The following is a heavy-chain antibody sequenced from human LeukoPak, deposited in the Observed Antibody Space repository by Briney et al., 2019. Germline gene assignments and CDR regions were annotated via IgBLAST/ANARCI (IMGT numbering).Heavy chain of an antibody. CDR3: ARVSRDFYGNYYYYYGMDV. CDR1: GFTFSSYW. D-gene: IGHD4-11*01. Sequence: GGSLRLSCAASGFTFSSYWMSWVRQAPGKGLEWVANIKQDGSEKYYVDSVKGRFTISRDNAKNSLYLQMNSLRAEDTAVYYCARVSRDFYGNYYYYYGMDVWGQGTTVTVSS. V-gene: IGHV3-7*01. J-gene: IGHJ6*02. CDR2: IKQDGSEK.